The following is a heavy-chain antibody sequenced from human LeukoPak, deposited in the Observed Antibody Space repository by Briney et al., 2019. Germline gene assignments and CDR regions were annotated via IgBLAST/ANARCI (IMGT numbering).Heavy chain of an antibody. CDR3: AKDRTPDSSGYYYVREFDP. CDR2: IRYGGSNK. J-gene: IGHJ5*02. V-gene: IGHV3-30*02. CDR1: GFTFSSYG. Sequence: GGSLRLSCAASGFTFSSYGMHWVRQAPGKGLEWVAFIRYGGSNKYYADSVKGRFTISRDNSKNTLYLQMNSLRAEDTAVYYCAKDRTPDSSGYYYVREFDPWGQEPWSPSPQ. D-gene: IGHD3-22*01.